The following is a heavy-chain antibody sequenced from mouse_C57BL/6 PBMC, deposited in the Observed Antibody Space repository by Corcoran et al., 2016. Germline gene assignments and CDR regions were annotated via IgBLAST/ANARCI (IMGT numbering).Heavy chain of an antibody. CDR2: INPNNGGT. D-gene: IGHD2-1*01. V-gene: IGHV1-26*01. CDR3: ARGYYGNSRLFAY. J-gene: IGHJ3*01. CDR1: GYKFTDYY. Sequence: EVQLQQSGPELVKPGASVKISCKASGYKFTDYYMNWVTQSHGKSLEWIGDINPNNGGTSYNQKFKGKVTLTVDKSFSTAYMELRSLTSEDSAVYYCARGYYGNSRLFAYWGQGTLVTVSA.